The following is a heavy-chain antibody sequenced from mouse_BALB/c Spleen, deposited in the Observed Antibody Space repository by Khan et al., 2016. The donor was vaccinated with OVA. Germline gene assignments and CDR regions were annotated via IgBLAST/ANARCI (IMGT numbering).Heavy chain of an antibody. J-gene: IGHJ3*01. Sequence: EVQLVESGGDLVKTGGSLKLSCAASGFTFSTYGMSWVRQTPDKRLEWVATISSGGHYTYYIDSVKGRFTISRDNAKNILYLQMNRLRSEDTAMYYCSRLAYYYNSEGFAYWGQGTLVTVSA. CDR2: ISSGGHYT. V-gene: IGHV5-6*01. CDR1: GFTFSTYG. D-gene: IGHD1-1*02. CDR3: SRLAYYYNSEGFAY.